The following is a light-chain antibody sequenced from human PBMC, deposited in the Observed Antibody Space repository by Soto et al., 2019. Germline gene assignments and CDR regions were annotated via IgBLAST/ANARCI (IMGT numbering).Light chain of an antibody. Sequence: QSVLTQPPSVSAAPGQKVTISCSGSSSNIGATYVSWYQQLPGTAPRLLIYETTQRPSGIPDRFSASKSGTSATLDITGLQPGDEADYYCATWDTSLRVVVFGGGTKLTVL. CDR3: ATWDTSLRVVV. V-gene: IGLV1-51*02. CDR1: SSNIGATY. CDR2: ETT. J-gene: IGLJ2*01.